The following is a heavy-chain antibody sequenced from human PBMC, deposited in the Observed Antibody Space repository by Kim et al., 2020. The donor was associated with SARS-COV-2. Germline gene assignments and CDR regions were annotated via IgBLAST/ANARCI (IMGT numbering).Heavy chain of an antibody. Sequence: SDTLSLTCAVYGGSFSGYYWSWIRQPPGKGLQWIGEIDHSGSTNYNPSLKSRVTISVDTSKNQFSLKLSSVTAADTAVYYCAREIRTRGITMVRGLGSWGPGTLVTVSS. J-gene: IGHJ5*02. CDR3: AREIRTRGITMVRGLGS. CDR2: IDHSGST. V-gene: IGHV4-34*01. CDR1: GGSFSGYY. D-gene: IGHD3-10*01.